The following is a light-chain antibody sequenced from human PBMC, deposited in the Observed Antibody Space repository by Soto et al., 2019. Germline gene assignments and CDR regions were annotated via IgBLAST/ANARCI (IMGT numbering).Light chain of an antibody. CDR1: QSISTW. CDR2: MAS. CDR3: RHYNSYLET. Sequence: EIQMAQSPSTLSASVGDRVTITCRASQSISTWLAWYQQKPGRAPKLLIYMASTLESGVPSRFSGSGSGTEFTLTISSLQPDDFATYYCRHYNSYLETFGQGTRVEIK. J-gene: IGKJ1*01. V-gene: IGKV1-5*03.